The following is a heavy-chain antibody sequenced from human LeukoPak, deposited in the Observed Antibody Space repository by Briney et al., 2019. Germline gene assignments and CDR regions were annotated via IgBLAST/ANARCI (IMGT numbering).Heavy chain of an antibody. Sequence: SETLSLTCTVSGGSISSYYWSWIRQPAGKGLEWIGRIYTSGSTNYNPSLKSRVTMSVDTSKNQFSLKLSSVTAADTAVYYCARGIVVVNSDAFDIWGQGTMVTVSS. CDR2: IYTSGST. CDR3: ARGIVVVNSDAFDI. J-gene: IGHJ3*02. CDR1: GGSISSYY. D-gene: IGHD3-22*01. V-gene: IGHV4-4*07.